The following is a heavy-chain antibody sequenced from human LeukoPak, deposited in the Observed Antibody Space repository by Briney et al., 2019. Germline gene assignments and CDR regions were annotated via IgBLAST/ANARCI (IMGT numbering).Heavy chain of an antibody. D-gene: IGHD6-13*01. CDR1: GFTFSSYG. V-gene: IGHV3-30*18. Sequence: PGGSLRLSCAASGFTFSSYGVHWVRQAPGKGLEWVAVISYDGSSKYYADSVKGRFTISRDNSKNTLYLQTNSLRGEDTAVYYCAKVGEQQLADYWGQGTLVTVSS. CDR3: AKVGEQQLADY. CDR2: ISYDGSSK. J-gene: IGHJ4*02.